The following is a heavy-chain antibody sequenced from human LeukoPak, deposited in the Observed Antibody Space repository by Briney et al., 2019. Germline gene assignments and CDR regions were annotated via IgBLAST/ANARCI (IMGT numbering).Heavy chain of an antibody. CDR3: ARAYGDYGRAAFDI. D-gene: IGHD4-17*01. J-gene: IGHJ3*02. CDR1: GFTFSSYS. Sequence: GGSLRLSCVASGFTFSSYSMNWVRQAPGKGLEWVSSISSSSSYIYYADSVKGRFTISRDNAKNSLYLQMNSLRAEDTAVYYCARAYGDYGRAAFDIWGQGTMVTVSS. V-gene: IGHV3-21*01. CDR2: ISSSSSYI.